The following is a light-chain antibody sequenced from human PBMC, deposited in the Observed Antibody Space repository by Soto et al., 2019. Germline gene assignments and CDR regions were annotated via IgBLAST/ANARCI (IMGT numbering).Light chain of an antibody. V-gene: IGLV2-8*01. Sequence: QSALTQPPSASGSPGQSVTISCTGTSSDVGAYKYVSWYQQYPGKAPKLMIYEVTKRPSGVPDRFSGSKSGNTASLTVSGLQAENEPDYYCTSYVGNAIWVFGGGTKLTVL. J-gene: IGLJ3*02. CDR2: EVT. CDR3: TSYVGNAIWV. CDR1: SSDVGAYKY.